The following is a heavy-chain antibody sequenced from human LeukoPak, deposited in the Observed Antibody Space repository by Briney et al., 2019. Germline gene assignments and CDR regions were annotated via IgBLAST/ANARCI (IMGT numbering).Heavy chain of an antibody. CDR3: ARGAMVRGVPYYYYGMDV. D-gene: IGHD3-10*01. CDR1: GFTFSSYW. CDR2: IKQDGSEK. Sequence: PGGSLRLSCAASGFTFSSYWMSWVRQAPGKGLEWVANIKQDGSEKYYVDSVKGRFTISRDNAKNSLYLQMNSLRAEDTAVYYCARGAMVRGVPYYYYGMDVWGQGTTVTVSS. V-gene: IGHV3-7*01. J-gene: IGHJ6*02.